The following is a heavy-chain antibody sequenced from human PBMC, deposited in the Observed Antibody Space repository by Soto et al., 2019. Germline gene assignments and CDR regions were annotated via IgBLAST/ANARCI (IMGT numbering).Heavy chain of an antibody. CDR1: GFTFSNYV. CDR3: AKDQYPLIQRCYGWDV. V-gene: IGHV3-30*18. Sequence: QVQLVESGGGVVQPGRSLRLSCAASGFTFSNYVMHWVRQAPGKGLEWVAVISYDGSNKYYADSVRGRFTISRDNSKNTRVLQINSLRPEDTAVYYCAKDQYPLIQRCYGWDVWGQGTTVTVSS. J-gene: IGHJ6*02. D-gene: IGHD2-2*01. CDR2: ISYDGSNK.